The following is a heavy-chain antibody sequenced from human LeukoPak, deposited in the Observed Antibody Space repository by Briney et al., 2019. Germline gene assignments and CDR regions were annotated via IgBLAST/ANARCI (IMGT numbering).Heavy chain of an antibody. J-gene: IGHJ4*02. V-gene: IGHV3-11*05. CDR3: ATERLGIFEF. CDR2: ISPSSSYK. Sequence: GGSLRLSCTASTFTFSDDYMGWIRQAPGKGPEWVSSISPSSSYKFCADSVEGRFTISRDDAKNSVYLQMNNLRVDDTAVYYCATERLGIFEFWGQGSLVTVSS. D-gene: IGHD3-3*01. CDR1: TFTFSDDY.